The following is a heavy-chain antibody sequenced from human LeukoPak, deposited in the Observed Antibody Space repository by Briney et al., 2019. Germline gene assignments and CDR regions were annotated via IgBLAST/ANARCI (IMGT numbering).Heavy chain of an antibody. CDR3: ANAMTGYSSSWYVDY. Sequence: GRSLRLSCAASGFTFSSYAVHWVRQAPGQGLEWVALISYDGSNKYYADSVKGRFTISRDNSKNTLYLQMNSLRAEDTAVYYCANAMTGYSSSWYVDYWGQGTLVTVSS. CDR2: ISYDGSNK. J-gene: IGHJ4*02. CDR1: GFTFSSYA. V-gene: IGHV3-30-3*01. D-gene: IGHD6-13*01.